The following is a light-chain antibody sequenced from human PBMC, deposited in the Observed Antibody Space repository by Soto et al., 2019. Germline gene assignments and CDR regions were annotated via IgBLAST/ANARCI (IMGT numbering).Light chain of an antibody. J-gene: IGKJ3*01. Sequence: EIVMTQSPVTLSVSPGERATLSCRASQSVASNLAWYQQKPGQAPRLLIYGASTRATGIPARVSGTGFGTEFTLTISSLQSEDVAVYYCQQYNNWPPFTFGPGTKVDIK. CDR1: QSVASN. CDR2: GAS. V-gene: IGKV3-15*01. CDR3: QQYNNWPPFT.